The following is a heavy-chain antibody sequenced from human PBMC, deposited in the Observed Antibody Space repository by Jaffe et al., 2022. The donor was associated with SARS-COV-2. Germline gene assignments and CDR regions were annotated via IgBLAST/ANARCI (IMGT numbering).Heavy chain of an antibody. D-gene: IGHD2-2*01. Sequence: EVQLVESGGGLVQPGGSLRLSCAVSGFIVSSNFMSWVRQAPGKGLEWVSTIYSGGKTYYADSVKGRFTISRDNSKNTLWLQMSSLRPEDSAVYYCATDARNLMFQHWGQGTLVTVSS. CDR2: IYSGGKT. CDR1: GFIVSSNF. CDR3: ATDARNLMFQH. V-gene: IGHV3-66*02. J-gene: IGHJ1*01.